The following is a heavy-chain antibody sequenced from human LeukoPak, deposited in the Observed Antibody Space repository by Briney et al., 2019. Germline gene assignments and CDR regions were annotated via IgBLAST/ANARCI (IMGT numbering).Heavy chain of an antibody. V-gene: IGHV3-21*01. CDR1: GFTFSSYS. Sequence: PGGSLRLSCAASGFTFSSYSMNWVRQAPGEGLEWVSSISSSSSYIYYADSVKGRFTISRDNAKNSLYPQMNSLRAEDTAVYYCARGPRSAFDIWGQGTMVTVSS. J-gene: IGHJ3*02. CDR3: ARGPRSAFDI. D-gene: IGHD6-6*01. CDR2: ISSSSSYI.